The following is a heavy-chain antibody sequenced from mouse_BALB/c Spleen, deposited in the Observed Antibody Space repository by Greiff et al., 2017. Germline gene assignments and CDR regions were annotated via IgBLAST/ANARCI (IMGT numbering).Heavy chain of an antibody. CDR3: ARADITTDLAY. V-gene: IGHV7-3*02. Sequence: EVKLVESGGGLVQPGGSLRLSCATSGFTFTDYYMSWVRQPPGKALEWLGFIRNKANGYTTEYSASVKGRFTISRDNSQSILYLQMNTLRAEDSATYYCARADITTDLAYWGQGTLVTVSA. J-gene: IGHJ3*01. D-gene: IGHD1-2*01. CDR1: GFTFTDYY. CDR2: IRNKANGYTT.